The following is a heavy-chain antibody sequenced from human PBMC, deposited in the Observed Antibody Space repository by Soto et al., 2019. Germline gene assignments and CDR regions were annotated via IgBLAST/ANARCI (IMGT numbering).Heavy chain of an antibody. CDR2: IYWDDDK. J-gene: IGHJ4*02. CDR1: GFSLSTGGVG. D-gene: IGHD3-22*01. V-gene: IGHV2-5*02. Sequence: QITLKESGPPLVKPTQTLTLTCTFSGFSLSTGGVGVGWIRQPPGKALEWLALIYWDDDKRYSPSLKNRLTITKDTSKNQVVLTMTNMDPVDTATYYCAGDFYDSSGYRPAVYWGQGTLVTVSS. CDR3: AGDFYDSSGYRPAVY.